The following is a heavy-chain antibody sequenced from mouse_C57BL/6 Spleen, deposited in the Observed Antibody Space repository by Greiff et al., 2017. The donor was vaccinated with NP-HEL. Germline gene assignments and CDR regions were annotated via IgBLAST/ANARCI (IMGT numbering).Heavy chain of an antibody. CDR3: ARCTAHYLDY. CDR2: IYPGDGDT. D-gene: IGHD1-2*01. V-gene: IGHV1-82*01. CDR1: GYAFSSSW. Sequence: QVQLQQSGPELVKPGASVKISCKASGYAFSSSWMNWVKQRPGKGLEWIGRIYPGDGDTNYNGKFKGKATLTADKSSSTAYMQLSRLTSEDSAVYFCARCTAHYLDYWGKGTTLTVPS. J-gene: IGHJ2*01.